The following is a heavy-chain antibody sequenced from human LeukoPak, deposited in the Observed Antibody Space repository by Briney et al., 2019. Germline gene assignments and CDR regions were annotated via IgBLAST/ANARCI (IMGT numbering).Heavy chain of an antibody. CDR3: ARGPVTGYKYFDY. V-gene: IGHV5-51*01. D-gene: IGHD3-9*01. J-gene: IGHJ4*02. CDR2: IYPGDSDA. CDR1: GFSFTSYW. Sequence: GESLKISCKGSGFSFTSYWIGWVRQMPGKGLEWMGIIYPGDSDARYSPSFQGQVTISADKSISTAYLQWSSLKASDTAMYYCARGPVTGYKYFDYWGQGTLVTVSS.